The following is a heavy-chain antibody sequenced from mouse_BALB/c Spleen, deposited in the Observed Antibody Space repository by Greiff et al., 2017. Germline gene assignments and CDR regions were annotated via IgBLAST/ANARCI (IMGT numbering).Heavy chain of an antibody. CDR2: ISSGSSTI. V-gene: IGHV5-17*02. Sequence: EVHLVESGGGLVQPGGSRKLSCAASGFTFSSFGMHWVRQAPEKGLEWVAYISSGSSTIYYADTVKGRFTISRDNPKNTLFLQMTSLRSEDTAMYYCARADFDVWGAGTTVTVSS. CDR3: ARADFDV. CDR1: GFTFSSFG. J-gene: IGHJ1*01.